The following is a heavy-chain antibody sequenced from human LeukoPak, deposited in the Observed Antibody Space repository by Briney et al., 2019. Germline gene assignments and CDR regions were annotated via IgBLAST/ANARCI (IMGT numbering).Heavy chain of an antibody. J-gene: IGHJ1*01. D-gene: IGHD6-19*01. CDR1: GFTFSSYS. CDR2: ISSSSSYI. Sequence: GGSLRLSCVASGFTFSSYSMNWVRQAPGKGLEWVSSISSSSSYIYYADSVKGRFTISRDNAKNSLYLQMNSLRAEDTAVYYCARYSGAEYFQHWGQGTLVTVSS. CDR3: ARYSGAEYFQH. V-gene: IGHV3-21*01.